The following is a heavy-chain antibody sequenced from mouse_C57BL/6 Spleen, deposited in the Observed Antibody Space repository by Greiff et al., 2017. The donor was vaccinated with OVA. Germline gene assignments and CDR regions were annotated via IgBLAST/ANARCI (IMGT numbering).Heavy chain of an antibody. CDR1: GFTFSSYG. CDR2: ISSGGSYT. D-gene: IGHD2-5*01. Sequence: EVKVVESGGDLVKPGGSLKLSCAASGFTFSSYGMSWVRQTPDKRLEWVATISSGGSYTYYPDSVKGRFTISRDNAKNTLYLQMSSLKSEDTAMYYCARQGAYSNSAWFTYWGQGTLVTVSA. J-gene: IGHJ3*01. V-gene: IGHV5-6*01. CDR3: ARQGAYSNSAWFTY.